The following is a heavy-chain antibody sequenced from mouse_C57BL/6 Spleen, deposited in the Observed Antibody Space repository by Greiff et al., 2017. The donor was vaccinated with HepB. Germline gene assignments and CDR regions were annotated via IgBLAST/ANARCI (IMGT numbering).Heavy chain of an antibody. D-gene: IGHD4-1*01. J-gene: IGHJ2*01. CDR2: IYPGDGDT. CDR3: ARSELGPYFDD. Sequence: VQLVESGAELVKPGASVKISCKASGYAFSSYWMNWVKQRPGKGLEWIGQIYPGDGDTNYNGKFKGKATLTADKSSSTAYMQLSSLTSEDSAVYFCARSELGPYFDDWGQGTTLTVSS. V-gene: IGHV1-80*01. CDR1: GYAFSSYW.